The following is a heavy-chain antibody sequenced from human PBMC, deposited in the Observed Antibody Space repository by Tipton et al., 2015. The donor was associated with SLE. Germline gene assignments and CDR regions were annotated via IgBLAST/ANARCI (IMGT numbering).Heavy chain of an antibody. Sequence: TLSLTCTLSGGSISSSSYYWGWIRQPPGKGLEWIGSIYYSGSTYYNPPLKSRVTISVDTSKNQFSLKLSCVTAADTTVYYCARHSSSWYKDWFDPWGQGTLVTVSS. CDR1: GGSISSSSYY. D-gene: IGHD6-13*01. CDR3: ARHSSSWYKDWFDP. CDR2: IYYSGST. V-gene: IGHV4-39*01. J-gene: IGHJ5*02.